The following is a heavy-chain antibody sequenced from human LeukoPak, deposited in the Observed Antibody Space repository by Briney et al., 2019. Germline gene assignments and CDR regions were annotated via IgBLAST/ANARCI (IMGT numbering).Heavy chain of an antibody. CDR2: ISSSSSYI. CDR3: ARDASYYDSSGYSSY. D-gene: IGHD3-22*01. Sequence: GGSLRLSCAASGFTLSTYAMHWVRQAPGKGLEWVSSISSSSSYIYYADTVKGRFTISRDNAKNSLYLQMNSLRAEDTAVYYCARDASYYDSSGYSSYWGQGTLVTVSS. CDR1: GFTLSTYA. J-gene: IGHJ4*02. V-gene: IGHV3-21*01.